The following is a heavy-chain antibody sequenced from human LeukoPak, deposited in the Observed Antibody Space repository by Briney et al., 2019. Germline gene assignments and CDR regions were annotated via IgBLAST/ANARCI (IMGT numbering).Heavy chain of an antibody. Sequence: GGSLRLSCAASGFTFSSYSMNWVRQAPGKGLEWVSYISSSSSTIYYADSVKGRFTISRDNAKNSLYLQMNSLRAEDTAVYYCARCGVANSYYYYMDVWGKGTTVTVSS. CDR2: ISSSSSTI. CDR3: ARCGVANSYYYYMDV. D-gene: IGHD5-12*01. CDR1: GFTFSSYS. V-gene: IGHV3-48*01. J-gene: IGHJ6*03.